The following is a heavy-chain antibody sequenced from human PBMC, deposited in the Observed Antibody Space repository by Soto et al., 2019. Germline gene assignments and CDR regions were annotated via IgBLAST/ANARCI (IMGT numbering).Heavy chain of an antibody. J-gene: IGHJ5*02. CDR3: ARLVVAATNNWFDP. D-gene: IGHD2-15*01. CDR2: IYYSGST. CDR1: GGSISSYY. Sequence: SETLSLTCPVSGGSISSYYWSWIRQPPGKGLEWIGYIYYSGSTNYNPSLKSRVTISVDTSKNQFSLKLSSVTAADTAVYYCARLVVAATNNWFDPWGQGTLVTVSS. V-gene: IGHV4-59*01.